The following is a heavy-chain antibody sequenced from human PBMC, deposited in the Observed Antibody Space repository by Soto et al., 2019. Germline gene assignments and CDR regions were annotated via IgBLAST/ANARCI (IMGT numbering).Heavy chain of an antibody. CDR1: GFTFSNYA. D-gene: IGHD3-10*01. V-gene: IGHV3-23*01. CDR3: AKDLIRGDGYIDFDY. CDR2: IFAGGDST. Sequence: GGSLRLCCAPSGFTFSNYAMFWVRQAPGKGLEWVSTIFAGGDSTYYADSVKGRFTISRDNSKNILFLQMDSLRAEDTAVYCCAKDLIRGDGYIDFDYWGQGTLVTVSS. J-gene: IGHJ4*02.